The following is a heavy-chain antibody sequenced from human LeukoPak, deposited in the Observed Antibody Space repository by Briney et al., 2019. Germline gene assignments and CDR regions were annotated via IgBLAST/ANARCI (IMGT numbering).Heavy chain of an antibody. CDR3: ARDSDHIDY. D-gene: IGHD3-10*01. J-gene: IGHJ4*02. Sequence: AGGSLRLSCAASGFTFSSYAMHWVRQAPGKGLEWVAVISYDGSNKYYADSVKGRFTISRDNPKNTLYLQMNSLRAEDTAVYYCARDSDHIDYWGQGTLVTVSS. CDR2: ISYDGSNK. V-gene: IGHV3-30-3*01. CDR1: GFTFSSYA.